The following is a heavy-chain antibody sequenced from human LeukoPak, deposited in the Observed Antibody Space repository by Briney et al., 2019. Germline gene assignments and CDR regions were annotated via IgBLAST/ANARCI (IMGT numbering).Heavy chain of an antibody. CDR1: GGSISSSSYY. CDR3: APTRVTSSWYWFDP. CDR2: IYYSGST. V-gene: IGHV4-39*01. Sequence: SETLSLTCTVSGGSISSSSYYWGWIRQPPGKGREWIGSIYYSGSTYYNPSLKSRVTISVDTSKNQFSLKLSSVTAADTAVYYCAPTRVTSSWYWFDPWGQGTLVTVSS. D-gene: IGHD6-13*01. J-gene: IGHJ5*02.